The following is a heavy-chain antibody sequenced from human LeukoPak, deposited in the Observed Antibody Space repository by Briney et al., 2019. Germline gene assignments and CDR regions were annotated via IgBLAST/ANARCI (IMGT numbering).Heavy chain of an antibody. CDR1: GFTFSSYN. CDR3: ARLPPLYSSGWYAADY. CDR2: ISSSSSTL. J-gene: IGHJ4*02. Sequence: GGSLRLSCAAPGFTFSSYNMNWVRQAPGKGLEWVSYISSSSSTLYYADSVKGRFTISRDNPKNSLYLQMNSLRAEDTAVYYCARLPPLYSSGWYAADYWGQGTLVTVSS. D-gene: IGHD6-19*01. V-gene: IGHV3-48*01.